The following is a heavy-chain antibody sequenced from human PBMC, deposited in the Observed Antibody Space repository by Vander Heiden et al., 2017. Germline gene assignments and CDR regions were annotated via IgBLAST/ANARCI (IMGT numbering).Heavy chain of an antibody. J-gene: IGHJ4*02. CDR2: IYHSGSN. CDR3: ASQAFGELLPDY. V-gene: IGHV4-30-2*01. D-gene: IGHD3-10*01. Sequence: QLQLQESGSGLVKPSQTLSLTCAVSGGSISSGGYSWSWIRQPPGKGLGWIGYIYHSGSNYYNPSLKSRVTISVDRSKNQFSLKLSSVTAADTAVYYCASQAFGELLPDYWGQGTLVTVSS. CDR1: GGSISSGGYS.